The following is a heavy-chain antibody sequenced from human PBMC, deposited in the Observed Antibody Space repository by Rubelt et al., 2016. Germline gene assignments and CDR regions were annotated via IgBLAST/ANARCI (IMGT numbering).Heavy chain of an antibody. J-gene: IGHJ3*02. Sequence: PGKGLEWVSSISSSSSYIYYADSVKGRFTISRDNAKNSLYLQMNSLRAEDTAVYYCAGVRYFDWLPYDAFDIWGQGTMVTVSS. V-gene: IGHV3-21*01. CDR3: AGVRYFDWLPYDAFDI. D-gene: IGHD3-9*01. CDR2: ISSSSSYI.